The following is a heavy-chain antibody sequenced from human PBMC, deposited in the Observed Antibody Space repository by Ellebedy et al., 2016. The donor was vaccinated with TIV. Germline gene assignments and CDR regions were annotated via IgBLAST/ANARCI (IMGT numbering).Heavy chain of an antibody. CDR2: IKTDGSET. J-gene: IGHJ5*02. CDR3: VGFGVFNL. CDR1: GGSFSGYY. D-gene: IGHD3-3*01. Sequence: PSETLSLTCGVYGGSFSGYYWSWVRQAPGKGLEWVAHIKTDGSETYYVDSVKGRFTISRENAKNALFLQMDGLRVDDSAVYYCVGFGVFNLWGQGAPVTVSS. V-gene: IGHV3-7*01.